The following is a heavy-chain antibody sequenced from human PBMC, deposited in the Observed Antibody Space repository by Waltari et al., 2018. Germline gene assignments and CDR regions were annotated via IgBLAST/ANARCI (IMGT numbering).Heavy chain of an antibody. CDR3: ARGPGAPYYFDY. Sequence: QVQLQESGPGLVKPSETLSLTCAVSGYSISSGYYWGWIRQPPGKGLEWIGSIYHSGSTYYNPSLKSRVTISVDTSKNQFSLKLSSVTAADTAVYYCARGPGAPYYFDYWGQGTLVTVSS. J-gene: IGHJ4*02. CDR2: IYHSGST. CDR1: GYSISSGYY. V-gene: IGHV4-38-2*01.